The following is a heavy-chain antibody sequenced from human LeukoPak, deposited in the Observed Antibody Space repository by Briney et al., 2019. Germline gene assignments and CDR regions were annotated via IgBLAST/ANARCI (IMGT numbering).Heavy chain of an antibody. CDR1: DGSFSDYF. V-gene: IGHV4-34*01. D-gene: IGHD3-3*01. J-gene: IGHJ6*03. CDR3: ARQPASNYNFWSVSHQYYYYMDV. CDR2: INHSGTT. Sequence: SETLSLTCAVSDGSFSDYFWSWIRQPPGKGLEWIGNINHSGTTNHNPSLKSRVTISVDTAKNQFSLRLTSVTAADTAVYYCARQPASNYNFWSVSHQYYYYMDVWDKGTTVTISS.